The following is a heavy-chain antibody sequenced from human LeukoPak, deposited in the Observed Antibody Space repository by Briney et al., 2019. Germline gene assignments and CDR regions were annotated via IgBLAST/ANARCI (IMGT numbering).Heavy chain of an antibody. V-gene: IGHV3-30-3*01. CDR3: ARGGESIAARIGDY. CDR1: GFTFSSYA. CDR2: ISYDGSNK. D-gene: IGHD6-6*01. Sequence: GRSLRLSCAASGFTFSSYAMHWVRQAPGKGLEWVALISYDGSNKYYADSVKGRFTISRDNAKNSLYLQMNSLRDEDTAVYYCARGGESIAARIGDYWGQGTLVTVSS. J-gene: IGHJ4*02.